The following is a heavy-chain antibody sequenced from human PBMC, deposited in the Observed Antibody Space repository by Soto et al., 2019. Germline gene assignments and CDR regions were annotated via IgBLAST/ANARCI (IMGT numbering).Heavy chain of an antibody. D-gene: IGHD2-15*01. CDR2: IYYSGST. J-gene: IGHJ6*03. V-gene: IGHV4-31*03. Sequence: PSETLSLTGTVSGGSISSGGYYWSWIRQHPGKGLEWIGYIYYSGSTYYNPSLKSRVTISVDTSKNQFSLKLSSVTAADTAVYYCARQDGYYYYMDVWGKGTTVTVSS. CDR3: ARQDGYYYYMDV. CDR1: GGSISSGGYY.